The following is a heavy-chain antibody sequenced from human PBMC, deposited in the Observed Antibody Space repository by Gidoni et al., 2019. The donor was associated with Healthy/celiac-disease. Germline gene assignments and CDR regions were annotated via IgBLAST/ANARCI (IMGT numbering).Heavy chain of an antibody. CDR3: AKDRSGNYYGSGSYFGGIDY. Sequence: QVQLVESGGGVVQPGRSLRLSCAASGFTFSSYRMHWVRQAPGKGLEWVAVMSYDGSNKYYADSVKGRFTISRDNSKNTLYLQMNSLRAEDTAVYYCAKDRSGNYYGSGSYFGGIDYWGQGTLVTVSS. CDR2: MSYDGSNK. J-gene: IGHJ4*02. D-gene: IGHD3-10*01. CDR1: GFTFSSYR. V-gene: IGHV3-30*18.